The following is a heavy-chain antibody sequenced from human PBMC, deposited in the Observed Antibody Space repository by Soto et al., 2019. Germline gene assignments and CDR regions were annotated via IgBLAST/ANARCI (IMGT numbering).Heavy chain of an antibody. V-gene: IGHV3-21*01. CDR1: GFSFSSDS. CDR2: ISSSGSFM. J-gene: IGHJ5*01. CDR3: ARDPPTGSTLDWFDS. D-gene: IGHD1-7*01. Sequence: PGGSLRLSCAASGFSFSSDSMGWVRQAPGKGLEWVSSISSSGSFMNYADSVKGRFTISRDNAKNSLYLQMTSLKDEDTAVYYCARDPPTGSTLDWFDSWGQGT.